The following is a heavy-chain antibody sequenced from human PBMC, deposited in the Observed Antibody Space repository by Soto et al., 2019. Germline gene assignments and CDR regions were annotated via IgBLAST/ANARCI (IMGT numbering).Heavy chain of an antibody. CDR2: INPSGGST. V-gene: IGHV1-46*01. CDR3: ARVGGVAAPYYYYYGMDV. Sequence: ASVKVSCKASGYTFTSYYMHWVRQAPGQGLEWMGIINPSGGSTSYAQKFQGRVTMTRDTSTSTVYMELSSLRSEDTAVYYCARVGGVAAPYYYYYGMDVWGQGTTVTVSS. CDR1: GYTFTSYY. J-gene: IGHJ6*02. D-gene: IGHD2-15*01.